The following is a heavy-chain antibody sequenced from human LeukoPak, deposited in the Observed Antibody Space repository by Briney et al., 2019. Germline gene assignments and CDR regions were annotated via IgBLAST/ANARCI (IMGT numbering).Heavy chain of an antibody. CDR1: GFTFSSYW. CDR2: INSDGSST. J-gene: IGHJ6*02. Sequence: PGGSLGLSCAASGFTFSSYWMHWVRQAPGKGLVWVSRINSDGSSTSYADSVKGRFTISRDNAKNTLYLQMNSLRAEDTAVYYCARVRHYWNVVYYYYGMDVWGQGTTVTVSS. CDR3: ARVRHYWNVVYYYYGMDV. V-gene: IGHV3-74*01. D-gene: IGHD1-1*01.